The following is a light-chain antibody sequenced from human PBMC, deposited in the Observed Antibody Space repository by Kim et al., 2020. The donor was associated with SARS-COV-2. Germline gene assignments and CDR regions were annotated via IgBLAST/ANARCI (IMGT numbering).Light chain of an antibody. CDR3: QQYSSSPAT. Sequence: EIVLTQSPGTLSLSPGERATLSCRASQSVSSNYLAWYQQKPGLAPRLLIYGASSRATGIPDRFSGSGSGTDFTLTITRLEPEDFAVYYCQQYSSSPATFGQGTKVDIK. V-gene: IGKV3-20*01. CDR1: QSVSSNY. CDR2: GAS. J-gene: IGKJ1*01.